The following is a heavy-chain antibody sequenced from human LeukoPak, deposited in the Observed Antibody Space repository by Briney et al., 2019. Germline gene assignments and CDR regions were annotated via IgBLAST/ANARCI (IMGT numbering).Heavy chain of an antibody. J-gene: IGHJ3*02. CDR2: INHSGST. Sequence: PSETLSLTCAVYGGSFSGYYWRWIRQPPGKGLEWIGEINHSGSTNYNPSLKSRVTISVDTSKNQFSLKLSSVTAADTAVYYCASLPYYYVSSGYYALVIWGQGTMVTVSS. CDR1: GGSFSGYY. V-gene: IGHV4-34*01. CDR3: ASLPYYYVSSGYYALVI. D-gene: IGHD3-22*01.